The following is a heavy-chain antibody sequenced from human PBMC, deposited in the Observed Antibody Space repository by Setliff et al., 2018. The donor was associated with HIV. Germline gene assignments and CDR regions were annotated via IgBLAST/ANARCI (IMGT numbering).Heavy chain of an antibody. D-gene: IGHD5-18*01. CDR3: ARTRGYSYGTLAGFDY. V-gene: IGHV4-59*01. J-gene: IGHJ4*01. CDR2: IHYRGNT. Sequence: SETLSLTCTVSGGSISGYYWTWIRQPPFKGLEWIGYIHYRGNTDYNPSLKSRVTMSVDTSKNQFSLKLSSVTAADTAVYYCARTRGYSYGTLAGFDYWGRGSLVTVSS. CDR1: GGSISGYY.